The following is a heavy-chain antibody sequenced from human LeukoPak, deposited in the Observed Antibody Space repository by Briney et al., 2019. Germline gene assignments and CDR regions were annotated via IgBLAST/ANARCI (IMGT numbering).Heavy chain of an antibody. Sequence: ASVKVSCKASGYTFTSYGISWVRQAPGQGLEWMGWISAYNGNTNYAQKLQGRVTMTTDTSTSTGYMELRSLRSDDTAVYYCARDNPYYDSSGYYFFDYWGQGTLVTVSS. D-gene: IGHD3-22*01. CDR1: GYTFTSYG. CDR3: ARDNPYYDSSGYYFFDY. J-gene: IGHJ4*02. CDR2: ISAYNGNT. V-gene: IGHV1-18*01.